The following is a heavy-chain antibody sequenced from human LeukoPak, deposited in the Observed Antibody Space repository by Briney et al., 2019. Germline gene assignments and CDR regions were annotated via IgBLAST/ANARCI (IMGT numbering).Heavy chain of an antibody. Sequence: ASVKVSCKASGGIFSSYAISWVRQAPGQGLEWMGRIIPIFGTANYAQKLQGRVTITADKSTNTAYMELSSLRSEDTAVYYCARDYESGSPEGVFDIWGQGTMVTVSS. CDR1: GGIFSSYA. J-gene: IGHJ3*02. D-gene: IGHD1-26*01. CDR3: ARDYESGSPEGVFDI. V-gene: IGHV1-69*06. CDR2: IIPIFGTA.